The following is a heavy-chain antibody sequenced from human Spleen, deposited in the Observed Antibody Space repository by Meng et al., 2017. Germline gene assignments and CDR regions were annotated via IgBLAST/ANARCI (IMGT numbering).Heavy chain of an antibody. CDR2: INHSGST. D-gene: IGHD4-11*01. Sequence: QVQLQQGGAGLLKASETLSLTCAVYGGSFSGYYWSWIRQPPGKGLEWIGEINHSGSTNYNPSLESRATISVDTSQNNLSLKLSSVTAADSAVYYCARGPTTMAHDFDYWGQGTLVTVSS. V-gene: IGHV4-34*01. CDR3: ARGPTTMAHDFDY. CDR1: GGSFSGYY. J-gene: IGHJ4*02.